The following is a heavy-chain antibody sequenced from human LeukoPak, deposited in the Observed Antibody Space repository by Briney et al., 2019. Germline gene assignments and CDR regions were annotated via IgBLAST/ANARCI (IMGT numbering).Heavy chain of an antibody. CDR3: AREGYYYDSSGYYYPDAFDI. J-gene: IGHJ3*02. Sequence: GGSLRLSCAASGFTVSSNYMSWVRQAPGKGLEWVSVIYSGGSTYYADSVKGRFTISRDNSKNTLYLQMNSLRAEDPAVYYCAREGYYYDSSGYYYPDAFDIWGQGTMVTVSS. CDR2: IYSGGST. CDR1: GFTVSSNY. D-gene: IGHD3-22*01. V-gene: IGHV3-66*01.